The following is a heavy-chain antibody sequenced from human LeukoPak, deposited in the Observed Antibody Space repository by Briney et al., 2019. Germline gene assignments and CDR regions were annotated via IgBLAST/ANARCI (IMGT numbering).Heavy chain of an antibody. CDR2: ISYDGSNK. CDR3: AQGGSEIYYFYHGMDV. Sequence: GGSLRLFCAASGLSLNSYAIHWVRQAPGKGLEWVTAISYDGSNKHYADSVRGRFTISRDNSKNTLYLQMNSLRSDDTAVYYCAQGGSEIYYFYHGMDVWGRGTTVTVSS. CDR1: GLSLNSYA. V-gene: IGHV3-30*03. D-gene: IGHD3-10*01. J-gene: IGHJ6*02.